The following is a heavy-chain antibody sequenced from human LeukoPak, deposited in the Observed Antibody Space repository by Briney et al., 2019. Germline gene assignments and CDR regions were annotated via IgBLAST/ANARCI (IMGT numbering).Heavy chain of an antibody. CDR2: ISGSGDTA. CDR1: GVTFSSYA. CDR3: AKDWNSPVAGTGYFQH. V-gene: IGHV3-23*01. J-gene: IGHJ1*01. Sequence: GGSLRLSCAASGVTFSSYAMSWVRQAPGKGLEWVSVISGSGDTAFYADSVKGRFTTSRDNSKNTLSLQMNSLRAEDTAIYYCAKDWNSPVAGTGYFQHWGQGTLVTVSS. D-gene: IGHD6-19*01.